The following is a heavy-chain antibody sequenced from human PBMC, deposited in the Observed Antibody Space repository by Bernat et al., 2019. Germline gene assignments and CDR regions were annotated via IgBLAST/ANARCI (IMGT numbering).Heavy chain of an antibody. V-gene: IGHV3-11*05. CDR1: GFTFGDYY. Sequence: QVQLVESGGGLVKPGGSLRLSCAASGFTFGDYYMNWIRQAPGKGLEWVSYISNTGSYTHYADSVKGRFTISRDNAKNSLYLQMNSLRAEDTAVYYCAKRAGFGSGGIDYWGQGTLVTVSS. J-gene: IGHJ4*02. CDR2: ISNTGSYT. D-gene: IGHD3-10*01. CDR3: AKRAGFGSGGIDY.